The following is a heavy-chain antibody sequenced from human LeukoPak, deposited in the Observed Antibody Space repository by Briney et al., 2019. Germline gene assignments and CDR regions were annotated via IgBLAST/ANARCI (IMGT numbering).Heavy chain of an antibody. CDR2: IWFDGSSK. D-gene: IGHD6-19*01. CDR1: GFTFSSFA. CDR3: AKVEGSGWSYLDF. Sequence: GGSLRLSCATSGFTFSSFAMHWVRQAPGKGLEWLALIWFDGSSKNYTDSVEGRFTISRDNSKNTLYLQMNSLRAEDTAVYYCAKVEGSGWSYLDFWGQGTLVTVSS. V-gene: IGHV3-33*06. J-gene: IGHJ4*02.